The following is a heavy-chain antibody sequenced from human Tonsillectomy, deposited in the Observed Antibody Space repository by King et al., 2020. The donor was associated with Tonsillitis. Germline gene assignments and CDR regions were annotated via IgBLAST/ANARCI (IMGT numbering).Heavy chain of an antibody. D-gene: IGHD6-19*01. CDR2: ISSSSSTI. Sequence: VQLVESGGGLVQPGGSLRLSCAASGFTFSSYSMNWVRQAPGKGLEWVSYISSSSSTIYYADSVKGRFTISRDNAKNSLYLQMNSLRAEDTAVYYCASDGSPSYSSGFGFDPWGQGTLVTVSS. V-gene: IGHV3-48*01. CDR3: ASDGSPSYSSGFGFDP. CDR1: GFTFSSYS. J-gene: IGHJ5*02.